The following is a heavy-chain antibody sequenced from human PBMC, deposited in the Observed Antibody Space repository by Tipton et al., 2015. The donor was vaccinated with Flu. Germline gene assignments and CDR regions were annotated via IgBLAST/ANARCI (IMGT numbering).Heavy chain of an antibody. CDR1: GFTFSASA. D-gene: IGHD7-27*01. Sequence: SLRLSCAASGFTFSASAIQWVRQASGKGLEWVGRIRSKFNSYATGYAASVKGRFTISRDDSKNTAYLQMNSLKTEDTAVYYCTGFRLLAGDYDYWGQGTLVTVSS. CDR3: TGFRLLAGDYDY. J-gene: IGHJ4*02. V-gene: IGHV3-73*01. CDR2: IRSKFNSYAT.